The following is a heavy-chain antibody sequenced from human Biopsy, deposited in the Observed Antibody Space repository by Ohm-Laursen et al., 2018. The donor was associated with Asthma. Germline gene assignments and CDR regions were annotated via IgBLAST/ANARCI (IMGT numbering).Heavy chain of an antibody. CDR2: INSVFGTT. D-gene: IGHD2-2*01. CDR3: ARKAGSCISRTCYSLDF. J-gene: IGHJ4*02. CDR1: GGTFNTYV. Sequence: ASVKVSYKSLGGTFNTYVIGWVRQAPGQGLEWMGGINSVFGTTTYPQKFQDRVKITADDSTSTVYMELSSLRSEDTAVYYCARKAGSCISRTCYSLDFWGQGTLVTVSS. V-gene: IGHV1-69*13.